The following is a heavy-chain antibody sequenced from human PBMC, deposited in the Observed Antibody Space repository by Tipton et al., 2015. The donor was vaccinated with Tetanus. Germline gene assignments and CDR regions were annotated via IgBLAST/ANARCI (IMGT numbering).Heavy chain of an antibody. CDR2: IYYTALT. D-gene: IGHD3-10*01. Sequence: TLSLTCNVSGASINAGGYLWTWVRQHSGKGLEWIGNIYYTALTSYTPSLSGRVTISVDTSENQFSLSLTSVTAADTAVYYCARPEASGRARGFDIWGQGTKVTVSP. V-gene: IGHV4-31*03. CDR3: ARPEASGRARGFDI. J-gene: IGHJ3*02. CDR1: GASINAGGYL.